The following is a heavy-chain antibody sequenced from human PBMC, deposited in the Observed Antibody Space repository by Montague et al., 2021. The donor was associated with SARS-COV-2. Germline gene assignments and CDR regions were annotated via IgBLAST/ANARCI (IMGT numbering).Heavy chain of an antibody. CDR3: ARDSHYYDSSGHFDY. CDR1: SGSISSYY. J-gene: IGHJ4*02. V-gene: IGHV4-59*13. CDR2: IYYSGST. D-gene: IGHD3-22*01. Sequence: SETLSLTCTVSSGSISSYYWSWIRQPPGKGLEWIGYIYYSGSTNYNPSLKSRVTISVDTSKNQFSLKLSSVTAADTAVYYCARDSHYYDSSGHFDYWGQGTLVTVSS.